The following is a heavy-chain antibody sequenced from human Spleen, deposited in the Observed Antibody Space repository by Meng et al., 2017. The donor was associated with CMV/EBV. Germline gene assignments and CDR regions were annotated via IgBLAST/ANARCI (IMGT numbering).Heavy chain of an antibody. CDR1: GIPFGRYA. Sequence: GESLKISCAASGIPFGRYAMNWVRQAPGKGLEWVSSISGSGGRIYNADSEKGRFTISRDNSKNTLYLQMNSLRAEDTAVYYCAAGGFDFWSSSPPYFASWGQGTLVTVSS. V-gene: IGHV3-23*01. CDR3: AAGGFDFWSSSPPYFAS. CDR2: ISGSGGRI. J-gene: IGHJ4*02. D-gene: IGHD3-3*01.